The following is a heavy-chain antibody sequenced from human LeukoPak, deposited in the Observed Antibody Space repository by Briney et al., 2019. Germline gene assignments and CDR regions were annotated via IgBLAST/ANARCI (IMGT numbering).Heavy chain of an antibody. J-gene: IGHJ3*02. CDR3: ATDDNRGAFDI. CDR2: INPNSGGT. CDR1: GYTFTGYY. D-gene: IGHD1-14*01. Sequence: VASVKVSCKASGYTFTGYYMHWVRQAPGQGLEWMGWINPNSGGTNYAQKFQGRVTMTRDTSISTAYMELSSLRSEDTAVYYCATDDNRGAFDIWGQGTMVTVSS. V-gene: IGHV1-2*02.